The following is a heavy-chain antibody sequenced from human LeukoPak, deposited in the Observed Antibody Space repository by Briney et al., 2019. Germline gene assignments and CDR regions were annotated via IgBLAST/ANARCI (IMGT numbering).Heavy chain of an antibody. CDR2: INPNSGGT. J-gene: IGHJ3*02. CDR3: AREGDYGDAFDI. Sequence: ASVKVSCKASGYTFTGYYMHWVRQAPGQGLEWMGWINPNSGGTNYAQRFQGWVIMTRDTSISTAYMELSRLRSDDTAVYYCAREGDYGDAFDIWGQGTMVTVSS. D-gene: IGHD4-17*01. CDR1: GYTFTGYY. V-gene: IGHV1-2*04.